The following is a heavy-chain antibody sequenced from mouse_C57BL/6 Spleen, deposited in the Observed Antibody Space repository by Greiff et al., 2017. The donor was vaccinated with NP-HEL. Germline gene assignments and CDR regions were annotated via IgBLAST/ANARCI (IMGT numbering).Heavy chain of an antibody. CDR1: GYTFTSYW. CDR3: ALTTVVARAMDY. J-gene: IGHJ4*01. D-gene: IGHD1-1*01. V-gene: IGHV1-64*01. Sequence: VQLQQPGAELVKPGASVKLSCKASGYTFTSYWMHWVKQRPGQGLEWIGMIHPNSGSTNYNEKFKSKATLTVDKSSSTAYMQLSSLTSEDSAVYYCALTTVVARAMDYWGQGTSVTVSS. CDR2: IHPNSGST.